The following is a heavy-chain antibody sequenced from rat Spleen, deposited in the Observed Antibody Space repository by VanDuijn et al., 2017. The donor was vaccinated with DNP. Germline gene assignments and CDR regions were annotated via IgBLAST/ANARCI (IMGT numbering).Heavy chain of an antibody. CDR1: GFTFSDSA. CDR3: STNEDNWAMDV. V-gene: IGHV5S10*01. Sequence: EVQLVESGGGVVQPGKSLKLSCAASGFTFSDSAMAWVRQSPKMGLEWVATIIYDGSHSFYRDSVQGRFIISRDNAKSTLYLQMDSLRSEDTATYYCSTNEDNWAMDVWGQGTSVIVSS. D-gene: IGHD5-1*01. J-gene: IGHJ4*01. CDR2: IIYDGSHS.